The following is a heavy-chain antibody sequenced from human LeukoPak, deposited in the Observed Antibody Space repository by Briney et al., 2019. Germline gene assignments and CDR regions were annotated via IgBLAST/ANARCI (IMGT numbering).Heavy chain of an antibody. CDR3: MREEGGATWGGGDYEYLAY. Sequence: GGSLRLSCAASGFTFSNAWMTWVRQAPGKGLEWVGHIRSKIDGGTTDYAAPVRGRFTISRDDSKSTLYLQMKGLRTADTGLYYRMREEGGATWGGGDYEYLAYWGQGTLVSVSS. J-gene: IGHJ4*02. CDR1: GFTFSNAW. D-gene: IGHD1-26*01. V-gene: IGHV3-15*01. CDR2: IRSKIDGGTT.